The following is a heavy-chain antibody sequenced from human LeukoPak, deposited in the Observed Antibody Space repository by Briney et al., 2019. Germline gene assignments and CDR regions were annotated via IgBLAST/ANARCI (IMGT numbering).Heavy chain of an antibody. J-gene: IGHJ6*02. V-gene: IGHV3-30*04. CDR3: ARDITMVRGVIIAPYYYYGMDV. Sequence: PGGSLRLSCAASGFTFSSYAMHWVRQAPGKGLEWVAVISYDGSNKYYADSVKGRFTISRDNSKNTLYLQMNSLRAEDTAVYYCARDITMVRGVIIAPYYYYGMDVWGQGTTVTVSS. CDR1: GFTFSSYA. CDR2: ISYDGSNK. D-gene: IGHD3-10*01.